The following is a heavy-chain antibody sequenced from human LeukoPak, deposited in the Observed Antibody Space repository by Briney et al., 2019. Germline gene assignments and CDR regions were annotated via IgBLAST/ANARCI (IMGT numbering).Heavy chain of an antibody. Sequence: GGSLRLSCAASGFTFSSYWMSWVRQAPGKGLEWVANIKQDGSEKYYVDSVKGRFTISRDNAKNSPYLQMNSLRAEDTAVYYCARTSPGWWELTYFDYWGQGTLVTVSS. V-gene: IGHV3-7*01. CDR1: GFTFSSYW. D-gene: IGHD1-26*01. CDR3: ARTSPGWWELTYFDY. J-gene: IGHJ4*02. CDR2: IKQDGSEK.